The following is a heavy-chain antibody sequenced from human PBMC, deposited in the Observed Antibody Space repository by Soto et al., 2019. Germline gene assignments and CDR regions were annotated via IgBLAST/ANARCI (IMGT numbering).Heavy chain of an antibody. D-gene: IGHD4-4*01. CDR1: GGTFSTYT. CDR3: AGDPDSHYNDSHASSYP. Sequence: QVQLVQSGAEVKKPGSSVKVSCKASGGTFSTYTITWVRQAPGQGLEWMGRIIPIIGIINYAQKFQGGVTISADQFTGTAYMELTGMRSDDTAVYYCAGDPDSHYNDSHASSYPWGQGTLVTVSS. CDR2: IIPIIGII. J-gene: IGHJ5*02. V-gene: IGHV1-69*08.